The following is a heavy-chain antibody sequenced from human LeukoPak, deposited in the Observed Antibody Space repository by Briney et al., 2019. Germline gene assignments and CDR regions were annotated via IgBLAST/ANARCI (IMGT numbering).Heavy chain of an antibody. V-gene: IGHV3-30*02. D-gene: IGHD1-14*01. CDR1: GFTLSSYG. Sequence: GGSLRLSCAASGFTLSSYGMHWVRQAPGKGLEWVAFIRYDESNKYYADSVKGRFTISRDNSKNTLYLQMNSLRAEDTAVYYCAKGDKPGYWGQGTLITVSS. CDR2: IRYDESNK. J-gene: IGHJ4*02. CDR3: AKGDKPGY.